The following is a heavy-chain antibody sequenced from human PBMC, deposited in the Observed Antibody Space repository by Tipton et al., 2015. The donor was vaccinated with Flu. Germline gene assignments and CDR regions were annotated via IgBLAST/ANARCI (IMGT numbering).Heavy chain of an antibody. Sequence: TLSLTCSVSGGSISSGGYHWSWIRQHPGKGLEWIGCIPYSGSTYYKPSLKRRVTISVDTSKNQFSLKLTSVTAADTAVYYCARGGGVVRAAGFDVWGQGTKVTASS. J-gene: IGHJ3*01. CDR2: IPYSGST. D-gene: IGHD3-3*01. CDR3: ARGGGVVRAAGFDV. V-gene: IGHV4-31*03. CDR1: GGSISSGGYH.